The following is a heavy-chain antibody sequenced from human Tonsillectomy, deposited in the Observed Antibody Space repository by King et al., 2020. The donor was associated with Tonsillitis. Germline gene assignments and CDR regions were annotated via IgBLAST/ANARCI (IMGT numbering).Heavy chain of an antibody. CDR1: GFSLSTSGMC. CDR3: ARMGVSAAGDHYYYYMDV. D-gene: IGHD6-13*01. V-gene: IGHV2-70*15. J-gene: IGHJ6*03. Sequence: QFTLKESGPALVKPTQTLTLTCTFSGFSLSTSGMCVSWIRQPPGKALEWLARIDWDDDKYYSISLKTRLTISKDTSKNQVVLTMTNMDPVDTATYYCARMGVSAAGDHYYYYMDVWGKGTTVTVSS. CDR2: IDWDDDK.